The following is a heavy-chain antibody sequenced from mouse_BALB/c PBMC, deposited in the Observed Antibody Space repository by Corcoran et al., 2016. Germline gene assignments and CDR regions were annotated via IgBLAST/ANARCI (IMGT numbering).Heavy chain of an antibody. CDR3: AKEGGDYGSYYFDY. D-gene: IGHD2-2*01. CDR1: GYTFTSYV. V-gene: IGHV1S136*01. CDR2: INPYNDGT. Sequence: EVQLQQSGPELVKPGASVKMSCKASGYTFTSYVMHWVKQKPGQGLEWIGYINPYNDGTKYNEKFKGKATLTSDKSSSTAYMELSSLTSEDSAVYYCAKEGGDYGSYYFDYWGQGTTLTVSS. J-gene: IGHJ2*01.